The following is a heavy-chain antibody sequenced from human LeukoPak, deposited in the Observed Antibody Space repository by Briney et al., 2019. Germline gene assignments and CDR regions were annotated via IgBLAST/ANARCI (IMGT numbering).Heavy chain of an antibody. D-gene: IGHD2-21*02. J-gene: IGHJ4*02. CDR3: ATSAHIEVGTAPPPDY. CDR2: ISSSSSSI. V-gene: IGHV3-48*01. CDR1: GFTFSSYS. Sequence: GGSLRLSCAASGFTFSSYSMNWVRQAPGKGLEWVSYISSSSSSIYYADSVKGRFTISRDNAKNSLYLQMNSLRAEDTAVYYCATSAHIEVGTAPPPDYWGQGTLVTVTS.